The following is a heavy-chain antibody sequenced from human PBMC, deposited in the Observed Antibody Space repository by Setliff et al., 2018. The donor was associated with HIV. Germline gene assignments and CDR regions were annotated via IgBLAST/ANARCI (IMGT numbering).Heavy chain of an antibody. CDR2: INGYNSKT. V-gene: IGHV1-18*04. CDR1: GHTFANSY. D-gene: IGHD4-4*01. J-gene: IGHJ6*03. Sequence: GASVKVSCKASGHTFANSYLHWVRQGPGQGLEWLGYINGYNSKTHYSPRLQGRLTLTTDTSTNTVYLELRSLISDDTAIYYCEREAFDYTAYYYSYMDVWGKGTTVTVSS. CDR3: EREAFDYTAYYYSYMDV.